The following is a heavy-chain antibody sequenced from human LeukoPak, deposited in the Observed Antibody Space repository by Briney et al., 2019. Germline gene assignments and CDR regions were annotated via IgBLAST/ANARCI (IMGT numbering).Heavy chain of an antibody. Sequence: PSETLSLTCTVSGGSISSSSYYWGWIRQPPGKGLEWIGSIYYSGSTYYNPSLKSRVTISVDTSKNQFSLKLSSVTAADTAVYYCARASKLLWFGELLSNFDYWGQGTLVTVSS. CDR1: GGSISSSSYY. V-gene: IGHV4-39*07. J-gene: IGHJ4*02. CDR3: ARASKLLWFGELLSNFDY. CDR2: IYYSGST. D-gene: IGHD3-10*01.